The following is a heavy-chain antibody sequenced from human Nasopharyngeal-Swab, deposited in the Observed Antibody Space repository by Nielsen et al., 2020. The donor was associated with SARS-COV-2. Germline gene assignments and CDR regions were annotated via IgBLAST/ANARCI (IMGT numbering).Heavy chain of an antibody. CDR2: IKQDASEK. D-gene: IGHD3-10*01. V-gene: IGHV3-7*01. Sequence: GESLKISSAASGFTFGSYWMSWVRQAPGKGLEWVANIKQDASEKSYVDSVKGRFTISRDNAKNSLYLQMNSLRAEDTAVYYCARVYYGCLESWGQGTLVTVSS. J-gene: IGHJ4*02. CDR3: ARVYYGCLES. CDR1: GFTFGSYW.